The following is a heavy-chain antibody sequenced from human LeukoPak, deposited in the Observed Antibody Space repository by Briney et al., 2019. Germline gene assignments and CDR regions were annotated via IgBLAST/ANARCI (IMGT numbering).Heavy chain of an antibody. D-gene: IGHD3-22*01. Sequence: SETLSLTCAVYGGSFSGYYWSWIRQPPGKGLEWIGEINHSGSTNYNPSLKSRVTISVDTSKNQFPLKLSSVTAADTAVYYCARRRGNYDSSGLGSDAFDIWGQGTMVTVSS. J-gene: IGHJ3*02. V-gene: IGHV4-34*01. CDR1: GGSFSGYY. CDR2: INHSGST. CDR3: ARRRGNYDSSGLGSDAFDI.